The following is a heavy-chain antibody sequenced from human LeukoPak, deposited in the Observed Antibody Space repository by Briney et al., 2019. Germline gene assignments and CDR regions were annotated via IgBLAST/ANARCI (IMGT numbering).Heavy chain of an antibody. J-gene: IGHJ4*02. Sequence: GGSLRLSCVASGFTFSSYWMSWVRQAPGKGLEWVANIKRDGSEKYYVDSVKGRFTISRDNAKNSLYLQMNSLRAEDTAVYYCARGSLVPAAPGIKPFDYWGQGTLVTVSS. CDR2: IKRDGSEK. V-gene: IGHV3-7*01. CDR1: GFTFSSYW. CDR3: ARGSLVPAAPGIKPFDY. D-gene: IGHD2-2*01.